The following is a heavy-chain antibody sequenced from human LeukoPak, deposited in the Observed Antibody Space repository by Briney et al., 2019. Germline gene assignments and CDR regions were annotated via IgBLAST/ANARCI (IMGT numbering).Heavy chain of an antibody. J-gene: IGHJ5*02. D-gene: IGHD6-6*01. CDR2: INHSGST. V-gene: IGHV4-34*01. CDR1: GGSFSGYY. CDR3: ARGRLRVAARPNWFDL. Sequence: SETLSLTCAVYGGSFSGYYWSWIRQPPGKGLEWIGEINHSGSTNYNPSLKSRVTISVDTSKYQFSLKLSSVTAADTAVYYCARGRLRVAARPNWFDLWGQGTLVTVSS.